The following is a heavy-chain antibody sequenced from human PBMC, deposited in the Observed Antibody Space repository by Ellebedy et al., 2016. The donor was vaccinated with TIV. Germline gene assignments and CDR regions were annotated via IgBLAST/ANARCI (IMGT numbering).Heavy chain of an antibody. D-gene: IGHD1-26*01. CDR1: GFSFTGYY. J-gene: IGHJ4*02. V-gene: IGHV1-2*04. CDR2: INTNSGRT. CDR3: ARDGGSYSDFDY. Sequence: AASVKVSCKASGFSFTGYYIHWVRQAPGQGLEWMGWINTNSGRTKYAQKFQDWATITRDTSISTAYMYVTSLRTDDTAVYYCARDGGSYSDFDYWGQGTLVTVSS.